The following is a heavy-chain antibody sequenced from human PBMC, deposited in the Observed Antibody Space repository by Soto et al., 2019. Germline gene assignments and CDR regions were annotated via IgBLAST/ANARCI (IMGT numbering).Heavy chain of an antibody. D-gene: IGHD6-13*01. Sequence: GGSLRLSCAASGFTFSSYAMHWVRQAPGKGLEWVAVISYDGSNKYYADSVKGRFTISRDNSKNTLYLQMNSLRAEDTAVYYCARDLHSSSWIIDYWGQGTLVTVSS. CDR3: ARDLHSSSWIIDY. J-gene: IGHJ4*02. CDR2: ISYDGSNK. V-gene: IGHV3-30-3*01. CDR1: GFTFSSYA.